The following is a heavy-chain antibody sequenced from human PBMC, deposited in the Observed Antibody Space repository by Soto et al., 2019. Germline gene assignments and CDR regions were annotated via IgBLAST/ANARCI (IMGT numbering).Heavy chain of an antibody. Sequence: PGGSLRLSCAASGFTVSSNYMSWVRQAPGKGLEWVSVIYSGGSTYYADSVKGRFTISRDNSKNTLYLQMNSLRAEDTAVYYCARGYTDFHYGMDVWGQGTTVTVSS. D-gene: IGHD1-20*01. CDR3: ARGYTDFHYGMDV. CDR1: GFTVSSNY. CDR2: IYSGGST. V-gene: IGHV3-53*01. J-gene: IGHJ6*02.